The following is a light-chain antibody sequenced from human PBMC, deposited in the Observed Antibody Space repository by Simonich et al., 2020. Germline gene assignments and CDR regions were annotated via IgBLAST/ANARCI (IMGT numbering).Light chain of an antibody. CDR1: QSVLYSSNNKNY. Sequence: DIVMTQSPDSLAVSLGERATINSKSSQSVLYSSNNKNYLDWYQQKPGQLPKLLIYWASTRESGVPDRFSGSGSGTDFTLTISSLQAEDVAVYYCQQYYSTPYTFGQGTKLEIK. V-gene: IGKV4-1*01. J-gene: IGKJ2*01. CDR2: WAS. CDR3: QQYYSTPYT.